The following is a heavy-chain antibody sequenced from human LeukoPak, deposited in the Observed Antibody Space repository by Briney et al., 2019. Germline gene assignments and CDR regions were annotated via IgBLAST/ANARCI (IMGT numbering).Heavy chain of an antibody. J-gene: IGHJ3*02. D-gene: IGHD3-22*01. Sequence: PGRSLRLSCAASGFTFSSYGMHWVRQAPGKGLEWVAVISYDGSNKYYADSVKGRFTISRDNSKNTLYLQMNSLRAEDTAVYYCAKGGVSVITTLDAFDIWGQGTMVTVSS. CDR1: GFTFSSYG. CDR2: ISYDGSNK. V-gene: IGHV3-30*18. CDR3: AKGGVSVITTLDAFDI.